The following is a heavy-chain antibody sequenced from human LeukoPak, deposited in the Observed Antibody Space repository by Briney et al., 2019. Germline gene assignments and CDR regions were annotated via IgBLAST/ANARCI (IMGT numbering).Heavy chain of an antibody. CDR2: IVVGSGNT. J-gene: IGHJ4*02. Sequence: ASVKVSCKASGFTFISSAMQWVRQARGQRLEWIGWIVVGSGNTNYAQKFQERVTMTRDTSISTAYLDLSSLRSDDTAVYYCARDGDYGTGSYYRGCIDSWGQGTPVTVSP. V-gene: IGHV1-58*02. D-gene: IGHD3-10*01. CDR1: GFTFISSA. CDR3: ARDGDYGTGSYYRGCIDS.